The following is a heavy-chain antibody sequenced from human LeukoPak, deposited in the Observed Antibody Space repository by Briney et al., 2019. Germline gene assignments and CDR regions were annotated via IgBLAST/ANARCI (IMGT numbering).Heavy chain of an antibody. CDR2: ISYSGST. D-gene: IGHD2-21*01. CDR1: GDSISGSY. Sequence: SETLSLTCTVPGDSISGSYWTWIPQTPGKGLEWIGYISYSGSTNYNPSLKSRVTISVDTSKNQFSLKMSSVTAADTAVYYCARGYYYFDYWGQGTLVTVSS. CDR3: ARGYYYFDY. V-gene: IGHV4-59*01. J-gene: IGHJ4*02.